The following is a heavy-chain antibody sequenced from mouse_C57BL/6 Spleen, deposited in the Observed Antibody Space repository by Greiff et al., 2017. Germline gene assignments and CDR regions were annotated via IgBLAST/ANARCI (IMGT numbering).Heavy chain of an antibody. J-gene: IGHJ3*01. Sequence: VQLQQSGAELVRPGASVTLSCKASGYTFTDYEMHWVKQTPVHGLEWIGAIDPATGGTAYNQKFKGKAILTADKSSSTAYMELRSLTSEDSAVYYCTRGDGGAWFAYWGQGTLVTVSA. CDR3: TRGDGGAWFAY. CDR1: GYTFTDYE. CDR2: IDPATGGT. D-gene: IGHD1-1*01. V-gene: IGHV1-15*01.